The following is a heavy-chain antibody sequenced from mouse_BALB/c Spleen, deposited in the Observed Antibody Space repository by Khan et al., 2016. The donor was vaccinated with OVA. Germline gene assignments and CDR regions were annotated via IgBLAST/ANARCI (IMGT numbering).Heavy chain of an antibody. CDR3: ARQPYYHYNVMDY. Sequence: QVRLQQSGPGLVAPSQSLSITCTVSGFSLTSYGVHWVRQPPGKGLEWLGVIWTDGSTTYNSALKSRLTITKDNSKSQVFLKMNSLQTDDTAIYFCARQPYYHYNVMDYWGQGTSVTVSS. D-gene: IGHD2-4*01. CDR2: IWTDGST. V-gene: IGHV2-6*02. J-gene: IGHJ4*01. CDR1: GFSLTSYG.